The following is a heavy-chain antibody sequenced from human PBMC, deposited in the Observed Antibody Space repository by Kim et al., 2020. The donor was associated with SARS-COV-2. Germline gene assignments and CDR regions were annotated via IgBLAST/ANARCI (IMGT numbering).Heavy chain of an antibody. CDR2: ISGSGGST. D-gene: IGHD3-10*01. V-gene: IGHV3-23*01. Sequence: GGSLRLSCAASGFTFSSYAMSWVRQAPGKGLEWVSAISGSGGSTYYADSVKGRFTISRDNSKNTLYLQMNSLRAEDTAVYYCAKDQGLWFGESTGHYWGQGTLVTVSS. J-gene: IGHJ4*02. CDR3: AKDQGLWFGESTGHY. CDR1: GFTFSSYA.